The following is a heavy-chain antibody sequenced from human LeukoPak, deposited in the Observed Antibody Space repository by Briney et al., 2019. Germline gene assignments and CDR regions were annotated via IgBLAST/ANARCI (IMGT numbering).Heavy chain of an antibody. CDR3: AKGGRQGDSSSYYLFFDS. Sequence: GGSLRLSCAASGFTFSSYAMSWVSQAPGKGLEWVSAISGGGENTFYADSVKGRFTISRDNSRDTLYLQMNSLRAEDTAVYYCAKGGRQGDSSSYYLFFDSWGQGTLVTVSS. V-gene: IGHV3-23*01. CDR2: ISGGGENT. D-gene: IGHD1-26*01. J-gene: IGHJ4*02. CDR1: GFTFSSYA.